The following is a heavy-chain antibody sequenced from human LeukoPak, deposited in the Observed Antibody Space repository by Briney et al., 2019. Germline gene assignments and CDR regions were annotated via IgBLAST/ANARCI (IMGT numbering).Heavy chain of an antibody. CDR1: GLTFSIYS. Sequence: GRSLRLSCAASGLTFSIYSMNWVRQAPGKGREWVSYISSSSSTIYYADSLKGGFTISRDDAKNSLHLQMNRLRDEDTAVYYCAREYSSSSGKALDYWGQGTLVTVYS. CDR3: AREYSSSSGKALDY. V-gene: IGHV3-48*02. J-gene: IGHJ4*02. D-gene: IGHD6-6*01. CDR2: ISSSSSTI.